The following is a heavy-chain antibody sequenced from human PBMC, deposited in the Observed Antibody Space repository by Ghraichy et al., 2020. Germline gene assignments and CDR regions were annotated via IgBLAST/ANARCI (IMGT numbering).Heavy chain of an antibody. Sequence: SETLSLTCTVSGGSISSYYWSWIRQPAGKGLEWIGRIYTSGSTNYNPSLKSRVTMSVDTSKNQFSLKLSSVTAADTAVYYCARDFARYCSSTSCYTGAGYYYYMDVWGKGTTVNVSS. CDR3: ARDFARYCSSTSCYTGAGYYYYMDV. CDR2: IYTSGST. V-gene: IGHV4-4*07. J-gene: IGHJ6*03. D-gene: IGHD2-2*02. CDR1: GGSISSYY.